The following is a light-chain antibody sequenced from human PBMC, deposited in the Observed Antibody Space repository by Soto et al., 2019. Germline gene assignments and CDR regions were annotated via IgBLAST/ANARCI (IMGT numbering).Light chain of an antibody. Sequence: EIVMTQSPATLSVSPGERATLSCRASQSVSSNLAWYQQKPDQAPRLLIYGASTRATGIPARFSGSGSGTEFTLTISSLQSEDFAVYYCQQDNNWPPYTFGQGTKLEIK. CDR2: GAS. J-gene: IGKJ2*01. CDR1: QSVSSN. CDR3: QQDNNWPPYT. V-gene: IGKV3-15*01.